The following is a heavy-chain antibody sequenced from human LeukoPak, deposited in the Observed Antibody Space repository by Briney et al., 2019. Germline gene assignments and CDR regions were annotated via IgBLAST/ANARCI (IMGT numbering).Heavy chain of an antibody. J-gene: IGHJ6*02. V-gene: IGHV4-30-4*01. CDR3: ASSHYYYGMDV. CDR1: GGSISSGDYY. Sequence: SETLSLTCTVSGGSISSGDYYWSWIRQPPGKGLEWIGYIYYSGSTYYNPSLKSRVTISVDTSKNQLSLKLSSVTAADTAVYYCASSHYYYGMDVWGQGTTVTVSS. CDR2: IYYSGST.